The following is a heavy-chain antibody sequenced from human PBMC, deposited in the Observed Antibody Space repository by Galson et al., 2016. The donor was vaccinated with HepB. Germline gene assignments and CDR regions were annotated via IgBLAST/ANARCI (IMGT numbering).Heavy chain of an antibody. Sequence: VRQAPGKGLEWVAVISDDGNNKKYADSVKGRFTISRDNSEETLYLQMNSLKTEDTAMYYCATWGFTLGVDHWGQGILVTVSS. CDR3: ATWGFTLGVDH. CDR2: ISDDGNNK. J-gene: IGHJ4*02. V-gene: IGHV3-30-3*01. D-gene: IGHD3-16*01.